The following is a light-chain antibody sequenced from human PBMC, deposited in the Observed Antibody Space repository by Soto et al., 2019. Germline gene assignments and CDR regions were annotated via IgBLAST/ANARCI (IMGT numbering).Light chain of an antibody. CDR3: ATWDASLSGGV. Sequence: QSVVSQPPSASGTPGQRVTVSCSGRSSNIGRNFVYWYQQFPGAAPKLLIFKNDQRPSGVPDRFSGSKSDTSASLAISGLRSEDEADYYCATWDASLSGGVFGGGTKLTVL. CDR1: SSNIGRNF. V-gene: IGLV1-47*01. J-gene: IGLJ3*02. CDR2: KND.